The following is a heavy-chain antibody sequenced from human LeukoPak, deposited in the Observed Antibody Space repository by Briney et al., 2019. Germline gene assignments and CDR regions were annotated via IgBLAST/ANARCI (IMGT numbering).Heavy chain of an antibody. CDR2: INHSGST. CDR1: GGPFSGYY. V-gene: IGHV4-34*01. Sequence: SETLSLTCAVYGGPFSGYYWSWIRQPPGRGLEWIGEINHSGSTNYNPSLKSRVTISVDTSKNQFSLKLSSVTAPDTAVYYCAGIAAADPYNWFDPWGQGTRVTVSS. J-gene: IGHJ5*02. CDR3: AGIAAADPYNWFDP. D-gene: IGHD6-13*01.